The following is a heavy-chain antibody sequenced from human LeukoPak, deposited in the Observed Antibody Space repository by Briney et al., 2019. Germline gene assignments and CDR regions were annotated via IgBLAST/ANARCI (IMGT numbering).Heavy chain of an antibody. Sequence: ASVKVSCKASGYTXTSYYMHWGRQAPGQGLEWMGIINPSGGSTSYAQKFQGRVTMTRDTSTSTVYMELSSLRSEDTAVYYCARGGPLWSSSWYEIDYWGQGTLVTVSS. CDR1: GYTXTSYY. D-gene: IGHD6-13*01. CDR2: INPSGGST. V-gene: IGHV1-46*01. CDR3: ARGGPLWSSSWYEIDY. J-gene: IGHJ4*02.